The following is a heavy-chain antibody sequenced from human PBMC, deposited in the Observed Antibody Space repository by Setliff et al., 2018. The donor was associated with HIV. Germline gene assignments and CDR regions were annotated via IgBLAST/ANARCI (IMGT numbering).Heavy chain of an antibody. J-gene: IGHJ4*02. D-gene: IGHD1-26*01. CDR3: AKGAGPTTLAEPFDS. V-gene: IGHV3-13*01. CDR1: GFAFSDYD. CDR2: IGTGGDT. Sequence: PGGSLRLSCATSGFAFSDYDFHWVRQVTGEGLEWVSAIGTGGDTYYIDSVKGRFTISRDNSKSTLYLQMTNLRAEDTALYFCAKGAGPTTLAEPFDSWGQGTLVTVSS.